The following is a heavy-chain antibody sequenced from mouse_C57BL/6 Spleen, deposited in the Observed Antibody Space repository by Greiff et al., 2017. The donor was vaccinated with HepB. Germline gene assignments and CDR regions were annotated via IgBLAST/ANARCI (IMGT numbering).Heavy chain of an antibody. Sequence: EVQLQESGGGLVQPGGSLSLSCAASGFTFTDYYMSWVRQPPGKALEWLGFIRNKANGYTTEYSASVKGRFTISRDNSQSILYLQMNALRAEDSATYYCARWGSSHYFDYWGQGTTLTVSS. CDR1: GFTFTDYY. CDR2: IRNKANGYTT. CDR3: ARWGSSHYFDY. D-gene: IGHD1-1*01. V-gene: IGHV7-3*01. J-gene: IGHJ2*01.